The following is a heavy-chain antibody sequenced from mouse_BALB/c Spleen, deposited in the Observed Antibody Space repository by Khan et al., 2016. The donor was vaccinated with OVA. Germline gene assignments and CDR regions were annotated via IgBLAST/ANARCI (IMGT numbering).Heavy chain of an antibody. CDR1: GISITTGNYR. CDR2: IYYSGTI. Sequence: VQLQQSGPGLVKPSQTVSLTCTVTGISITTGNYRWSWIRQFPGNKLEWIGNIYYSGTITYNPSLTSRTTIHRDTSKSQFFLEMNSLTAEDTATYFCARDYGSLYWYFDVWGAGTPVTVSS. D-gene: IGHD1-1*01. V-gene: IGHV3-5*02. CDR3: ARDYGSLYWYFDV. J-gene: IGHJ1*01.